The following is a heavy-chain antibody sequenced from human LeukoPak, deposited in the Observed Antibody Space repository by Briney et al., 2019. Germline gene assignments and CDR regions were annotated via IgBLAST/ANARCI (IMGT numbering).Heavy chain of an antibody. D-gene: IGHD2-15*01. J-gene: IGHJ4*02. V-gene: IGHV3-7*01. CDR1: GFTFNTYW. CDR2: ISPDGSGK. Sequence: PGGSLRLSCAASGFTFNTYWMNWVRQAPGRGLEWVANISPDGSGKYYVDSVKGRFTISRDNAKNSLYLQMNSLRAEDTAVYYCARQRRYCSGDNCYQRTFDYWGQGTLVTVSS. CDR3: ARQRRYCSGDNCYQRTFDY.